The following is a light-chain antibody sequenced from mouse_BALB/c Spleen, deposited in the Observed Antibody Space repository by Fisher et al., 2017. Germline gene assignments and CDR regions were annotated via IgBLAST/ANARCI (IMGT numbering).Light chain of an antibody. J-gene: IGKJ5*01. V-gene: IGKV4-55*01. Sequence: IVITQTPAIMSASPGEKVTMSCRASSSVNYMYWYQQKPGSSPRLLIYDTSNLASGVPARFSGSGSGTSYSLTISSVEAEDAATYYCQQWSSNPLTFGAGTKLELK. CDR3: QQWSSNPLT. CDR2: DTS. CDR1: SSVNY.